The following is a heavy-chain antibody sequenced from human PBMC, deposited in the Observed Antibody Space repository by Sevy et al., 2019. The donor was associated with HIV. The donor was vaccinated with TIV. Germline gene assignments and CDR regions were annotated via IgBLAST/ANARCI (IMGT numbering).Heavy chain of an antibody. CDR1: GYTLTKLS. J-gene: IGHJ4*02. CDR2: FDPEDGET. D-gene: IGHD3-22*01. Sequence: ASVKVSCKVSGYTLTKLSMHWVRQAPGKGLEWMGSFDPEDGETIHEQRFQGRLSMTEDTSTETAYMEMSSLNYEDTAVYDCATTKDYYDNSGDPFDYWGQGSLVTVSS. CDR3: ATTKDYYDNSGDPFDY. V-gene: IGHV1-24*01.